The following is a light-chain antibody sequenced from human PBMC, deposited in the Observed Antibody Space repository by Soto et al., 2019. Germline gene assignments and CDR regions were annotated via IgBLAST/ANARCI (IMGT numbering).Light chain of an antibody. CDR1: SIDVGNYNL. CDR3: CSYASSVL. CDR2: EGT. Sequence: QYALTQPASVSGSPGQSITISCTGTSIDVGNYNLVSWYQHHPGKAPKLMIFEGTKRPSGVSNRFSGSKSGNTASLTISGLQAEDEADYYCCSYASSVLFGGGTKLTVL. V-gene: IGLV2-23*01. J-gene: IGLJ2*01.